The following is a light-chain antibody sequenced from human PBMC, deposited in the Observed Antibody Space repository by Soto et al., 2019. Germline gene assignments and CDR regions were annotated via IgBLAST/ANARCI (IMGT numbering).Light chain of an antibody. J-gene: IGKJ2*01. CDR1: QSVSYSSNNKNN. CDR2: WAS. V-gene: IGKV4-1*01. CDR3: QEYYSTPYT. Sequence: DIVMTQSPDSLAVSLGERATINCKSSQSVSYSSNNKNNLAWYQQKPGQPPKLLIYWASTRESGVPDRFSGSGSWTDFTLTISSLQAEDVAVYYCQEYYSTPYTFGQGTKLEIK.